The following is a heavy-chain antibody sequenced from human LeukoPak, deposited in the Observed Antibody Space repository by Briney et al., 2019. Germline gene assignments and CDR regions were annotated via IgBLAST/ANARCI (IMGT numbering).Heavy chain of an antibody. CDR3: VTDPGYCSSGSCYTFDQ. CDR2: IRHDGTNK. J-gene: IGHJ4*02. D-gene: IGHD2-15*01. Sequence: PGGSLRLSCAASGFTFSSYWMSWVRRAPGKGLEWVAFIRHDGTNKYHADSVKGRFTISRDNSKNTLFLVMKSLTPEDTAMYYCVTDPGYCSSGSCYTFDQWGQGILVTVSS. CDR1: GFTFSSYW. V-gene: IGHV3-30*02.